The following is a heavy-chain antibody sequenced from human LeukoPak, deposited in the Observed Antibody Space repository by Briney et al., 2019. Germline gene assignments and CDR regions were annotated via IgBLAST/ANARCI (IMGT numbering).Heavy chain of an antibody. CDR2: IYYSGST. CDR3: ARVRRGDSRSFDY. V-gene: IGHV4-59*01. D-gene: IGHD2-21*02. J-gene: IGHJ4*02. CDR1: GGSINDYY. Sequence: SETLSLTCSVSGGSINDYYWSWIRQPPGKGLEWIGYIYYSGSTNCNPSLKSRVTISMDTSKNQFSLKLTSVTAADTAVYYCARVRRGDSRSFDYWGQGTLVTVSS.